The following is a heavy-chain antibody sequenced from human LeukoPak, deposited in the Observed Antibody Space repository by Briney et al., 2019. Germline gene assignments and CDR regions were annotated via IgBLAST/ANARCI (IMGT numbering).Heavy chain of an antibody. CDR1: GFTFTNYA. CDR2: INAGNGHT. J-gene: IGHJ4*02. CDR3: ARGIWSRTVSSYYFDY. Sequence: ASVKVSCKASGFTFTNYAMQWVGQAPGQRLEWMGWINAGNGHTRYSQRFQGRATITRDTSATTVYMEVTSLRSEDTAVYYCARGIWSRTVSSYYFDYWGQGTLVTVSS. V-gene: IGHV1-3*01. D-gene: IGHD3-3*01.